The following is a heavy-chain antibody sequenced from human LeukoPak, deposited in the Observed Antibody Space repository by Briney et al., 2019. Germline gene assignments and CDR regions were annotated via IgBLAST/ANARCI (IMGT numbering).Heavy chain of an antibody. J-gene: IGHJ4*02. Sequence: ASVKVPCKASGYTFTGYYMHWVGQAPGQGLEWMGWINPNSGGTNYAQKFQGRVTMTRDTSISTAYMELSRLRSDDTAVYYCARDPQGAVAGTFLDYWGQGTLVTVSS. CDR1: GYTFTGYY. V-gene: IGHV1-2*02. CDR3: ARDPQGAVAGTFLDY. CDR2: INPNSGGT. D-gene: IGHD6-19*01.